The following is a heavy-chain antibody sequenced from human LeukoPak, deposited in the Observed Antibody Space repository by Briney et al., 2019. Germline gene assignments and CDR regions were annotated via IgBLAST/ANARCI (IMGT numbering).Heavy chain of an antibody. CDR2: IYPGDPDT. V-gene: IGHV5-51*01. CDR1: GYTFANHW. D-gene: IGHD1-7*01. Sequence: GESLKISCRASGYTFANHWIIWVRQMPGKGLEWMGSIYPGDPDTRHSPSLQGLVTISADKSISTAFLQWNTLKPSDTATYYCARTRGTTLILGSPFDVWGQGTMVTVSS. J-gene: IGHJ3*01. CDR3: ARTRGTTLILGSPFDV.